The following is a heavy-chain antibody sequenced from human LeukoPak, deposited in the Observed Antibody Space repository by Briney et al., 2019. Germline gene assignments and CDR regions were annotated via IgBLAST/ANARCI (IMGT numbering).Heavy chain of an antibody. CDR3: ARYRCKTTSGCEDTDAFDT. CDR1: GYTFTASY. Sequence: ASVKVSCKTSGYTFTASYMQWVRRAPGQGVEWMGWLNPNSGATKYAQKFQGRVTITRDTSINTAYIELSRLTSDDMAVYYCARYRCKTTSGCEDTDAFDTWGQGTMVTVSS. J-gene: IGHJ3*02. V-gene: IGHV1-2*02. CDR2: LNPNSGAT. D-gene: IGHD2/OR15-2a*01.